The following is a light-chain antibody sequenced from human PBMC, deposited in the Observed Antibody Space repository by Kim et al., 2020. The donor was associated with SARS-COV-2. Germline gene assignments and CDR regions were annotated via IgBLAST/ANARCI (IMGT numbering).Light chain of an antibody. CDR2: AAS. Sequence: ASVGDRVTITCRASQGISNCLAWYQQKPGKVPKFLIYAASTLLSGVPTRFSGSGYGTDFSLTISSLQPEDVATYYCQNYNGAPLTFGGGTKVDIK. J-gene: IGKJ4*02. V-gene: IGKV1-27*01. CDR1: QGISNC. CDR3: QNYNGAPLT.